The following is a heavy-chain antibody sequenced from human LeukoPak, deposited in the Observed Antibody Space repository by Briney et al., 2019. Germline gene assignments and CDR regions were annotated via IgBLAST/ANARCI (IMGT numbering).Heavy chain of an antibody. D-gene: IGHD6-6*01. J-gene: IGHJ6*03. CDR2: IYYSGST. Sequence: SETLSLTCTVSGGSISSYYWTWLRQPPGEGLEYIGFIYYSGSTKYNPSLKSRVTMSLDTSKNQFSLKLTSVTAADTAVYYCARHIAARLASGYYYYMDVWGKGTTVTVSS. CDR3: ARHIAARLASGYYYYMDV. CDR1: GGSISSYY. V-gene: IGHV4-59*01.